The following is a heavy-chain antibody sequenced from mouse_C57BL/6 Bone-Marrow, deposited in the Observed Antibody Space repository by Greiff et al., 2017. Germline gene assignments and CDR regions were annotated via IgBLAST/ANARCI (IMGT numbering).Heavy chain of an antibody. V-gene: IGHV5-6*01. J-gene: IGHJ4*01. D-gene: IGHD1-1*01. Sequence: EVKLVESGGDLVKPGGSLKLSCAASGFTFSSYGMSWVRPTPDKRLEWVATISSGGSYTYYPDSVKGRFTISRDNAKNTLYLQMSSLKSEDTAMYYCASDYYGSSYCAMDYWGQGTSVTVSS. CDR2: ISSGGSYT. CDR1: GFTFSSYG. CDR3: ASDYYGSSYCAMDY.